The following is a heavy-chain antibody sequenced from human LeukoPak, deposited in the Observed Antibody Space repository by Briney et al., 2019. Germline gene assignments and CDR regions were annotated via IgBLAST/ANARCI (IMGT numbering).Heavy chain of an antibody. Sequence: GGSLRLSCAASGFTVSGTHMSWVRQAPRKGLEWVSAIYTGGTTYYSDSVEGRFTISRDKSENTLYLQMDSLRVEDTAVYYCARDQATSGGGLDSWGQGTLVTVSS. V-gene: IGHV3-53*01. J-gene: IGHJ4*02. CDR2: IYTGGTT. CDR3: ARDQATSGGGLDS. CDR1: GFTVSGTH. D-gene: IGHD3-16*01.